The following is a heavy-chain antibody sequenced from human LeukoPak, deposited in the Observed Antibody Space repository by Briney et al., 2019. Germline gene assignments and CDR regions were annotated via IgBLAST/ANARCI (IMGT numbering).Heavy chain of an antibody. D-gene: IGHD6-13*01. CDR2: IYYSGST. Sequence: SETLSLTCTVSGGSISSYYWSWIRQPPGKGLEWIGYIYYSGSTNYNPSLKSRVTISVDTSKNQFSLKLSSVTAADTAVYYCARGGRTGSSWSTLFDYWGQGTLVTVSS. V-gene: IGHV4-59*01. CDR3: ARGGRTGSSWSTLFDY. CDR1: GGSISSYY. J-gene: IGHJ4*02.